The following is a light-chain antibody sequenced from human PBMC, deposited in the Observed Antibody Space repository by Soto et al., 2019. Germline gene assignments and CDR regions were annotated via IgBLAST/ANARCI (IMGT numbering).Light chain of an antibody. CDR1: SSDVGGYNY. V-gene: IGLV2-14*01. CDR3: SSYTSRSLYV. Sequence: QSVLTQPASVSGSPGQSITISCTGTSSDVGGYNYVSWYQQLPGKAPKLMIYDVSDRPSGVSNRFSGSKSGNTASLTISGLQAEDEADYYCSSYTSRSLYVFGTGTKVTVL. J-gene: IGLJ1*01. CDR2: DVS.